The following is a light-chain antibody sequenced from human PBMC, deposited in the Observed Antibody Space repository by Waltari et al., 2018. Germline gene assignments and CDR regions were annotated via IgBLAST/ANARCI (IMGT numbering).Light chain of an antibody. CDR1: SNNVAHQG. CDR2: RNN. CDR3: SAWDSDLRGYV. V-gene: IGLV10-54*04. Sequence: QAGLTQPPSVSKGLRQTATLSCTGNSNNVAHQGPAWLQQHQGQPPKLLSYRNNNRPSGISDRFSASRSGNTASLTITGLQPEDEADYYCSAWDSDLRGYVFGTGTKVTVL. J-gene: IGLJ1*01.